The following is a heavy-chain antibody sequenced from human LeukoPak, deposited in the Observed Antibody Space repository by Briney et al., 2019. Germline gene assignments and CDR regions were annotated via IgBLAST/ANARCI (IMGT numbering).Heavy chain of an antibody. Sequence: GGSLRLSCAASGFTFSSYGMHWVRQAPGKGLEWVAVISYDGSNKYYADSVKGRFTISRDNSKNTLYLQMNSLRAEDTAVYYCAKAPGLRYFDWLLGYFDYWGQGTLVTVSS. D-gene: IGHD3-9*01. CDR1: GFTFSSYG. CDR3: AKAPGLRYFDWLLGYFDY. J-gene: IGHJ4*02. V-gene: IGHV3-30*18. CDR2: ISYDGSNK.